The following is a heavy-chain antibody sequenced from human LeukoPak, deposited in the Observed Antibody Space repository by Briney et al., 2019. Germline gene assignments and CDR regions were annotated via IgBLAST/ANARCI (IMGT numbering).Heavy chain of an antibody. CDR1: GYSINSGYY. CDR3: ARLSLNADYAWY. V-gene: IGHV4-38-2*01. J-gene: IGHJ4*02. D-gene: IGHD4-17*01. CDR2: IYHSEST. Sequence: SETLSLTCAVSGYSINSGYYWGWIRQPPGKGLEWIGSIYHSESTYYNPSLKSRVTISVDTSKNQFSLKLSSVTAADTAVYYCARLSLNADYAWYWRQGTLVTVSS.